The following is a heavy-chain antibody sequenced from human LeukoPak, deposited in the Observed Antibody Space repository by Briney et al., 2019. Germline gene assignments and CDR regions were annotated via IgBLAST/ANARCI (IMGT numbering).Heavy chain of an antibody. J-gene: IGHJ4*02. CDR3: AREANYYGSGSYFEGTFDF. Sequence: SETLSLTCTVSGVSITTYYWSWIRQPPGKGLEWIGYIYHSGSTNYNPSLKSRVTISVDTSKNEFSLKLTSVTAADTAVYYCAREANYYGSGSYFEGTFDFWGQGSLVTVSS. CDR2: IYHSGST. D-gene: IGHD3-10*01. CDR1: GVSITTYY. V-gene: IGHV4-59*13.